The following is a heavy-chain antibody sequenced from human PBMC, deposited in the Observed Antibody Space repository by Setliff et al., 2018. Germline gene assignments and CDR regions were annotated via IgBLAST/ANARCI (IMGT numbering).Heavy chain of an antibody. Sequence: SETLSLTCTVSGGSISSGSHYWSWIRQPAGKGLEWIGRIYASGSTNYNPSLKSRVTISVDMSKNQFSLKLSSVPAADTAVYYCARESYYYYMDVWGKGTKVTVSS. CDR3: ARESYYYYMDV. CDR2: IYASGST. J-gene: IGHJ6*03. V-gene: IGHV4-61*02. CDR1: GGSISSGSHY.